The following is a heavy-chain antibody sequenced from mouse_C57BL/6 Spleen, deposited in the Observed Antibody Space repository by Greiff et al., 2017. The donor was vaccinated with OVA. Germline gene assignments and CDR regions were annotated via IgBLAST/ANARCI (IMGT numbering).Heavy chain of an antibody. CDR2: IDPSDSYT. V-gene: IGHV1-50*01. CDR1: GYTFTSYW. CDR3: ARSAAHYFDY. D-gene: IGHD1-2*01. J-gene: IGHJ2*01. Sequence: VQLQQPGAELVKPGASVKLSCKASGYTFTSYWMQWVKQRPGQGLEWIGEIDPSDSYTTYNQKFKGKATLTVDTSSSPAYMQLSSLTSEDSAVYYCARSAAHYFDYWGQGTTLTVSS.